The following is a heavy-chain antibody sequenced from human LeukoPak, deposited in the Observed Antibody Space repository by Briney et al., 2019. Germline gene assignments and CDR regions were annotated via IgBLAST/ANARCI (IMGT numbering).Heavy chain of an antibody. D-gene: IGHD2-8*01. V-gene: IGHV3-7*01. Sequence: PGGSLRLSCAASGFTFSTYWMSWVRQAPGKGLEWVASINQDGSQKRYVDSVQGRITISRDNTKNSLFLQMNSLRAEDTAVYYCARLKDDVTKLDYWGQGTLVTVSS. CDR2: INQDGSQK. J-gene: IGHJ4*02. CDR3: ARLKDDVTKLDY. CDR1: GFTFSTYW.